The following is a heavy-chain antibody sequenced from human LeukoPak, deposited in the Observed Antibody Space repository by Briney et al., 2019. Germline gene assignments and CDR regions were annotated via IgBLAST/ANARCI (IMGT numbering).Heavy chain of an antibody. CDR2: VSLSGLT. J-gene: IGHJ4*02. CDR3: SRENGAFSPFGY. D-gene: IGHD2-8*01. Sequence: PSETLSLTRGVSGXSITSTNWWSWARPPPGQGLEWIGEVSLSGLTNYNPSLSSRVIMALDTSKNHLSLHLTSVTAADTAVYYCSRENGAFSPFGYWGQGYLVTVLS. V-gene: IGHV4-4*02. CDR1: GXSITSTNW.